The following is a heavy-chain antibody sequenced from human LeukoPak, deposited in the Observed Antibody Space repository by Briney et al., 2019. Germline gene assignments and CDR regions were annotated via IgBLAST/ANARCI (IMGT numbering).Heavy chain of an antibody. V-gene: IGHV3-74*01. D-gene: IGHD3-10*01. J-gene: IGHJ4*02. CDR2: INSDRSST. CDR1: GFTFSSYW. Sequence: GGSLRLSCAASGFTFSSYWMHWVRHAPGKGLVWVSRINSDRSSTNYADSVKGRFTISRDNAKNALYLEMNSLRAEDTAEYFCARERMYSGSGSTYPYYDYWGQGTLVTVSS. CDR3: ARERMYSGSGSTYPYYDY.